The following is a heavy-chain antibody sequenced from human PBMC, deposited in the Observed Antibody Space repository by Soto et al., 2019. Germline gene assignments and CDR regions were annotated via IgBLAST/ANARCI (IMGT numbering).Heavy chain of an antibody. J-gene: IGHJ4*02. V-gene: IGHV4-59*01. Sequence: SETLSLTCTVSGGSISSYYWSWIRQPPGKGLEWIGYIHYSGSANYNPSLMSRVTISVDSSKNQFSLKLSSVTAADTAVYYCARDQNGSPHFDYWGQGTLLNVSS. CDR3: ARDQNGSPHFDY. D-gene: IGHD1-26*01. CDR1: GGSISSYY. CDR2: IHYSGSA.